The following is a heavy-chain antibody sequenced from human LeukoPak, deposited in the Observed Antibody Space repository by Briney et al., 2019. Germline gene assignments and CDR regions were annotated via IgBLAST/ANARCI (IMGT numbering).Heavy chain of an antibody. V-gene: IGHV3-7*01. CDR2: IKKDGSEK. D-gene: IGHD4-17*01. CDR1: GFTFSSYW. J-gene: IGHJ2*01. CDR3: AKGYGDYGWYFDL. Sequence: GGSLRLSCAASGFTFSSYWMSWVRQAPGKGLEWVANIKKDGSEKYYVDSVKGRFTISRDNSKNTLYLQINSLRVEDTAVYYCAKGYGDYGWYFDLWGRGSLVTVFS.